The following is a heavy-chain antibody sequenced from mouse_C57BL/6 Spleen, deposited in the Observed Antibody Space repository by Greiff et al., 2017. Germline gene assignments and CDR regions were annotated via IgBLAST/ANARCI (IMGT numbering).Heavy chain of an antibody. CDR3: ARDYYGSYYAMDY. CDR2: IYPGSGST. CDR1: GYTFTSYW. D-gene: IGHD1-1*01. Sequence: QVQLQQPGAELVKPGASVKMSCKASGYTFTSYWITWVKQRPGQGLEWIGEIYPGSGSTNYNEKFKSKATLTVDTSSSTAYMQLSSLTSEDSAVYDCARDYYGSYYAMDYWGQGTSVTVSS. V-gene: IGHV1-55*01. J-gene: IGHJ4*01.